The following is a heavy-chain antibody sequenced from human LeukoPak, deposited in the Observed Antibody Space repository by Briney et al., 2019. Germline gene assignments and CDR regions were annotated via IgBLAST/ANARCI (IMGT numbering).Heavy chain of an antibody. V-gene: IGHV4-30-2*01. CDR1: GGSISSGGYS. CDR3: ARGGGGYYFDY. CDR2: IYHSGST. J-gene: IGHJ4*02. Sequence: PSETLSLTCAVSGGSISSGGYSWSWIRQPPGKGLEWIGYIYHSGSTYYNPSLKSRVTISVDRSKNQFSLKLSSVPAADTAVYYCARGGGGYYFDYWGQGTLVTVSS. D-gene: IGHD3-22*01.